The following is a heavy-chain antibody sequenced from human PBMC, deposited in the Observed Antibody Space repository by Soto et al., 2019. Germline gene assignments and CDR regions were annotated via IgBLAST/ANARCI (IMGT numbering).Heavy chain of an antibody. J-gene: IGHJ5*02. CDR3: ARVVQDRNLGNNWFDP. V-gene: IGHV1-18*01. CDR1: GYTFTSYG. CDR2: IRAYNGNT. Sequence: QVQLVQSGAEVKKPGASVKVSCKASGYTFTSYGISWVRQAPGQGLEWMGWIRAYNGNTNYARKIQGRVTMTTDTSTSTAYMELRSLRSDDTAVYYCARVVQDRNLGNNWFDPWGQGTLVTVSS.